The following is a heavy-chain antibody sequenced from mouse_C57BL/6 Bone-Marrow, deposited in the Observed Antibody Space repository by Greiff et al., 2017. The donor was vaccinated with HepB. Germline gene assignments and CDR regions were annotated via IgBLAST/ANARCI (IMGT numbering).Heavy chain of an antibody. J-gene: IGHJ3*01. CDR2: IDPETGGT. CDR1: GYTFTDYE. D-gene: IGHD1-1*02. V-gene: IGHV1-15*01. Sequence: QVQLQQSGAELVRPGASVTLSCKASGYTFTDYEMHWVKQTPVHGLEWIGAIDPETGGTAYNQKFKGKAILTADKSSSTAYVELRSLTSEDSAVYYCTSYGPFAYWGQGTLVTVSA. CDR3: TSYGPFAY.